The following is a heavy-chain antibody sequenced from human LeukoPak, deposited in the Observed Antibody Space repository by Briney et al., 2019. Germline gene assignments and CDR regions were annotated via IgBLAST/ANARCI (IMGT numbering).Heavy chain of an antibody. CDR1: GFTFRNAG. J-gene: IGHJ4*02. Sequence: GGSLRLSCAVSGFTFRNAGMHWVRQAPGKGLEWVAVIWYDGSQKYYADSVKGRFTISRDNSKNMLYLHMNSLRAEDTAVYYCARDWHSSSYDYWGQGTLVTVSS. CDR2: IWYDGSQK. D-gene: IGHD6-13*01. V-gene: IGHV3-33*01. CDR3: ARDWHSSSYDY.